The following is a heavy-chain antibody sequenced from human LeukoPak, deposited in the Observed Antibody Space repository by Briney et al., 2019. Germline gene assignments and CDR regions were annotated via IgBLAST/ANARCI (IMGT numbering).Heavy chain of an antibody. Sequence: SETLSLTCAVYGGSFSGYYWSWIRQPPGKGLEWIGEINHSGSTNYNPSLKSRVTISVDTSKNQFSLKLSSVTAADTAVYYCASRHGSGSYPFGYWGQGTLVTVSS. J-gene: IGHJ4*02. CDR1: GGSFSGYY. V-gene: IGHV4-34*01. D-gene: IGHD3-10*01. CDR3: ASRHGSGSYPFGY. CDR2: INHSGST.